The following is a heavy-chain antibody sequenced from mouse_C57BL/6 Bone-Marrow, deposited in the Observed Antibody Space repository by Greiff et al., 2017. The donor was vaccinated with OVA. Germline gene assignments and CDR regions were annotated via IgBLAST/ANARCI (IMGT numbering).Heavy chain of an antibody. V-gene: IGHV5-16*01. Sequence: EVMLVESEGGLVQPGSSMKLSCTASGFTFSDYYMAWVRQVPEKGLEWVANINYDGSSTYYLDSLKSRFIISRDNAKNILYLQMSSLKSEDTATYYCARGLLRYFDVWGTGTTVTVSS. J-gene: IGHJ1*03. CDR3: ARGLLRYFDV. D-gene: IGHD1-1*01. CDR2: INYDGSST. CDR1: GFTFSDYY.